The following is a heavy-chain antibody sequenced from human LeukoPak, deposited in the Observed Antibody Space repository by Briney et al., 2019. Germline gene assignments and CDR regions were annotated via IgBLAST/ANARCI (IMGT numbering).Heavy chain of an antibody. J-gene: IGHJ4*02. CDR1: GFPFSDFH. CDR3: ARVRPGSSGSYYRTS. V-gene: IGHV3-11*04. CDR2: ITSGGGFK. Sequence: GGSLRLSCVGAGFPFSDFHMSWIRQAPGKGLEWVSYITSGGGFKYYADSVKGRFSISRDDSKNSVFLQMNSLRVEDTAVYYCARVRPGSSGSYYRTSWGQGSLVTVSS. D-gene: IGHD3-22*01.